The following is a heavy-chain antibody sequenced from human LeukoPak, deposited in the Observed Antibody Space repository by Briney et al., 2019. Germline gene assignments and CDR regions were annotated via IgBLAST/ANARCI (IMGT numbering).Heavy chain of an antibody. V-gene: IGHV4-59*01. Sequence: SETLSLTCPVSGGSISTYYWSWIRQPPGKGLEWIGYIYYSGSTNYNPSLKSRVTISIDTSKNQFSLKLSSVTAADTAVYYCARFLATTGEGYYFDYWGQGTLVTVSS. D-gene: IGHD5-12*01. J-gene: IGHJ4*02. CDR1: GGSISTYY. CDR3: ARFLATTGEGYYFDY. CDR2: IYYSGST.